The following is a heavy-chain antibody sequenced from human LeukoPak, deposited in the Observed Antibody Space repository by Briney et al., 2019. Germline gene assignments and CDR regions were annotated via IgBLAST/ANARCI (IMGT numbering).Heavy chain of an antibody. V-gene: IGHV4-34*01. D-gene: IGHD2-15*01. CDR3: ARERDCSGTGCYIDH. J-gene: IGHJ4*02. CDR1: GVSFSSYY. Sequence: SETLSLTCGFYGVSFSSYYWSWIRQPPGKGLEWIGQIRHSGSTNYNPSLKGRVIMSVDTSKSQFPLKLNSVSAADTAVYYCARERDCSGTGCYIDHWGQGTLVTVSS. CDR2: IRHSGST.